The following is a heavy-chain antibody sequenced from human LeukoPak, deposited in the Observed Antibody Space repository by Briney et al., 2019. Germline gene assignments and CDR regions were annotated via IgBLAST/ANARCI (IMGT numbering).Heavy chain of an antibody. CDR3: AREESGSYFRY. CDR1: GFSVINNY. V-gene: IGHV3-53*01. CDR2: IYEGDST. J-gene: IGHJ4*02. Sequence: GGSLRLSCAASGFSVINNYMSWVRQAPGKGLEWVSVIYEGDSTYYADSVKGRFTITRDNSKNTLYLQTNSLRAEDTAVYYCAREESGSYFRYWGQGTLVTVSS. D-gene: IGHD1-26*01.